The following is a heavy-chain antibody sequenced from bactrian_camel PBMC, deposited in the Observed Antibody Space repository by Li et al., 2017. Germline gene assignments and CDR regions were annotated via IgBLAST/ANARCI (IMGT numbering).Heavy chain of an antibody. CDR3: AAAYGAGGTCRVMDVTSGY. D-gene: IGHD1*01. CDR2: IDAIDKK. V-gene: IGHV3S55*01. Sequence: HVQLVESGGGSAQAGESLTLSCVYGQSSYCMGWFRQVPGKEREGVATIDAIDKKRYADPVTGRFTISRDRTKKTLTLEMNSLKPEDTAMYYCAAAYGAGGTCRVMDVTSGYSDQGTQVTVS. CDR1: QSSYC. J-gene: IGHJ6*01.